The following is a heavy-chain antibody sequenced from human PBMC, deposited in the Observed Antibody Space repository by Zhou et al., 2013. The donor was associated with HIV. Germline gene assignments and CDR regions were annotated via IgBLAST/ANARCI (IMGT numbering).Heavy chain of an antibody. J-gene: IGHJ4*02. CDR1: VYTFTRYY. CDR2: INPNSGGT. Sequence: QVQLVQSGAEVKKPGASVKVSCQASVYTFTRYYIHWVRQAPGQGLEWMGWINPNSGGTNYAQKFQGRVTLTRDTSITTAYMELSSLRSDDTAVYYCARDGALDYWGQGTLVTVSS. V-gene: IGHV1-2*02. CDR3: ARDGALDY.